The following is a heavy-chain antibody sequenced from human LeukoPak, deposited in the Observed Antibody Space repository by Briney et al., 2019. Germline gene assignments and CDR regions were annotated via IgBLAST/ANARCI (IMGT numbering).Heavy chain of an antibody. Sequence: GGSLRLSCAASGFTFSDYYMTWIRQAPGKGLEWVSYISSSGSTIYYADSVKGRFTISRDNAKNSLYLQMNSLRAEDTAVYYCARGIKYIVMVTAVYYFDYWGQGTLVTVSS. CDR2: ISSSGSTI. CDR1: GFTFSDYY. J-gene: IGHJ4*02. D-gene: IGHD2-21*02. CDR3: ARGIKYIVMVTAVYYFDY. V-gene: IGHV3-11*01.